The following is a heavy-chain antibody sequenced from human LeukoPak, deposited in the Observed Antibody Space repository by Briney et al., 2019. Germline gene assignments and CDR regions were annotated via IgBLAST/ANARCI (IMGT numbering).Heavy chain of an antibody. CDR1: GGSISSSSYY. J-gene: IGHJ4*02. CDR2: IYYSGST. Sequence: SETLSLTCTVSGGSISSSSYYWGWIRQPPGKGLEWIGSIYYSGSTYYNPSLKSRVTISVDTSKNQFSLELSSVTAADTAVYYCARQYKIWYYFDYWGQGTLVTVSS. D-gene: IGHD1-1*01. CDR3: ARQYKIWYYFDY. V-gene: IGHV4-39*01.